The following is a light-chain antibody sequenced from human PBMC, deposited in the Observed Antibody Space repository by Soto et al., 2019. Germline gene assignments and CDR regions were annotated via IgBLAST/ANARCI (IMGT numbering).Light chain of an antibody. CDR1: SSDVGAYKY. J-gene: IGLJ2*01. Sequence: QSVLTQPPSASGSPGQSVNISCTGTSSDVGAYKYVSWYQQHPGKAPRLLIYEVTKRPSGVPDRFSGSKSGNTASLSVSGLQSEDEADYYCSLNVGTNKMVFGGGTKLTVL. CDR2: EVT. CDR3: SLNVGTNKMV. V-gene: IGLV2-8*01.